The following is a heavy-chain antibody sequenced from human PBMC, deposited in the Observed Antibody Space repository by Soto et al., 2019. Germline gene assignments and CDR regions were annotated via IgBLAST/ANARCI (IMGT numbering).Heavy chain of an antibody. Sequence: QVQLQESGPGLVRPSQTLSLTCNVSGGSISRGAAGSYWSWIRQVPGKGLEWIASTYYNGKTYYTPSRKRRPPISIEPSDNPFCLKWTSVTAADTAMYFCASGHAANKVRSWGQGTLVTVSS. CDR2: TYYNGKT. CDR1: GGSISRGAAGSY. V-gene: IGHV4-31*03. J-gene: IGHJ5*02. CDR3: ASGHAANKVRS.